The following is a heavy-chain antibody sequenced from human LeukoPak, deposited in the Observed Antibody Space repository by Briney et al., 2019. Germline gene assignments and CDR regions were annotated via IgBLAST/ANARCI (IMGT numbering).Heavy chain of an antibody. J-gene: IGHJ4*02. D-gene: IGHD4-17*01. Sequence: GGSLRLSCAASGFTFSSYEMNWVRQAPGKGLEWVSYISSSGSTIYYADSVKGRFTISRDNAKNSLYLQMNSLRAEDTAAYYCARSYGEDDYWGQGTLVTVSS. V-gene: IGHV3-48*03. CDR2: ISSSGSTI. CDR3: ARSYGEDDY. CDR1: GFTFSSYE.